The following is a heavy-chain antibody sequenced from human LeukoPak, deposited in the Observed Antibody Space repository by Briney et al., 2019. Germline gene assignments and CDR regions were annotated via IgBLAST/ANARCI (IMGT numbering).Heavy chain of an antibody. D-gene: IGHD3-22*01. CDR2: INSDGSST. V-gene: IGHV3-74*01. J-gene: IGHJ3*02. Sequence: GGSLRLSCAASGFTFSSYWMHWVRQAPGKGLVWVSCINSDGSSTNYADFVKGRFTISRDTAKNTLYLQMNSLRADDTAVYYCARSQYYYDSSGYYYWRAFDIWGQGTMVTVSS. CDR3: ARSQYYYDSSGYYYWRAFDI. CDR1: GFTFSSYW.